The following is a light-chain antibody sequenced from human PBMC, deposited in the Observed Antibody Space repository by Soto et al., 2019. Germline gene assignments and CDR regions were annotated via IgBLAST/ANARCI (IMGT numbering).Light chain of an antibody. Sequence: DIQMTQSPSTLSASLGDRVTITCRASQNINNWIAWYQQKPGKAPKFLIYDASTLQSGVPSRFSGSGSGTDFTLTISSLQPEDFATYYCQQCYNFPYTFGQGTKVDIK. CDR3: QQCYNFPYT. V-gene: IGKV1-5*01. CDR2: DAS. J-gene: IGKJ2*01. CDR1: QNINNW.